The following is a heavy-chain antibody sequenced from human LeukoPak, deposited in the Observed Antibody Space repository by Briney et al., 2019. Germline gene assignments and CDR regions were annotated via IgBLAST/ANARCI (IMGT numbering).Heavy chain of an antibody. D-gene: IGHD3-10*01. Sequence: SETLSLTCTVSGGSISSSSYYWGWIRQPPGKGLEWIGSIYHSGSTYYNPSLKSRVTISVDTSKNQFSLKLSSVTAADTAVYYCARVYGSGWGPYYYYYMDVWGKGTTVTVSS. CDR2: IYHSGST. CDR1: GGSISSSSYY. V-gene: IGHV4-39*07. CDR3: ARVYGSGWGPYYYYYMDV. J-gene: IGHJ6*03.